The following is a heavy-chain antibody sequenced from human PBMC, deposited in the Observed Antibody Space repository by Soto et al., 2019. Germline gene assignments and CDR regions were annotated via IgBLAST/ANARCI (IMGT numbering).Heavy chain of an antibody. CDR3: ARGNEEARGYSYGSYYFDY. CDR2: IIPIFGTA. V-gene: IGHV1-69*01. Sequence: QVQLVQSGAEVKKPGSSVKVSCKASGGTFSSYAISWVRQAPGQGLEWMGGIIPIFGTANYAQKFQGRVTITADESTSTAYMELSSLRSEDTAVYYCARGNEEARGYSYGSYYFDYWGQGTLVTVSS. CDR1: GGTFSSYA. J-gene: IGHJ4*02. D-gene: IGHD5-18*01.